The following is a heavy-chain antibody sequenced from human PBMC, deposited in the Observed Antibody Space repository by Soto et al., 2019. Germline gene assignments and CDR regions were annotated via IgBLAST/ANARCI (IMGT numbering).Heavy chain of an antibody. J-gene: IGHJ6*02. CDR3: ARGPALYGSGSSYPYGMDV. CDR2: VLYDGSNK. Sequence: PGGSPRLSCAASGFTFSSYAMHWVRQAPGKGLEWVAVVLYDGSNKYYADSVKGRFTISRDNSKNTLYLQMNSLRAEDTAVYYCARGPALYGSGSSYPYGMDVWGQGTTVTVSS. CDR1: GFTFSSYA. V-gene: IGHV3-30-3*01. D-gene: IGHD3-10*01.